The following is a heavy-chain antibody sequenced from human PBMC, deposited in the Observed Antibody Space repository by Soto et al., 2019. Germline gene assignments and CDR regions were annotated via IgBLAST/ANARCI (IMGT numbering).Heavy chain of an antibody. V-gene: IGHV3-15*07. Sequence: EVQLVESGGGLVKPRGSLGLTCAASGLTFKNVWMHWVRHAPGKGLEWAGRIKSKADGETTDYTEPVKGRFTISRDDSKNTLYLQMISLKTEDAAVYYCNAYYDFWGGHTHLWGQGTLVTVSS. CDR2: IKSKADGETT. CDR1: GLTFKNVW. CDR3: NAYYDFWGGHTHL. D-gene: IGHD3-3*01. J-gene: IGHJ5*02.